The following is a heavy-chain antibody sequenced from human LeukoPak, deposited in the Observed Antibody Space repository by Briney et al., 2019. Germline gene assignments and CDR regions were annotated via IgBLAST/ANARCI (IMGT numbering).Heavy chain of an antibody. CDR3: AKDGPVGANTNYFDY. V-gene: IGHV3-7*03. J-gene: IGHJ4*02. CDR2: IKQDGGEK. Sequence: PGGSLRLSCAASRFTFSSYWMTWVRQAPGKGLEWVANIKQDGGEKYYVDSVKGRFTISRDNAKNSLYLQMNSLRAEDTAVYYCAKDGPVGANTNYFDYWGQGTLVTVSS. CDR1: RFTFSSYW. D-gene: IGHD1-26*01.